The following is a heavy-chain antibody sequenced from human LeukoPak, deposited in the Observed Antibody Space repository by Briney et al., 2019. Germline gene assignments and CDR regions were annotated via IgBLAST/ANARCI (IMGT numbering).Heavy chain of an antibody. D-gene: IGHD3-10*01. CDR1: GFTLEDYG. CDR3: ARSGSGSYYSSLFAH. V-gene: IGHV3-20*04. CDR2: INWNGDYT. Sequence: GGSLRLSCAASGFTLEDYGMNWVRQAPGKGLEWVSGINWNGDYTGYADAVKDRFTILRGNAKNALYLQMNSLRGDDTAFYYCARSGSGSYYSSLFAHWGQGALVTVSS. J-gene: IGHJ4*02.